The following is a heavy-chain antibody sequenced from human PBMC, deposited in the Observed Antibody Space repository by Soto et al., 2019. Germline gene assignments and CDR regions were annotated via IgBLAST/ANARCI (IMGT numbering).Heavy chain of an antibody. CDR2: ISYDGSNK. V-gene: IGHV3-30*18. Sequence: QVQLVESGGGVVQPGRSLRLSCAASGFTFSSYGMHWVRQAPGKGLEWVAVISYDGSNKYYADSVKGRFTISRDNSKNTLYLQMNSLRAEDTAVYYCAKDTFDWAYYYGMDVWGQGTTVTVSS. CDR1: GFTFSSYG. D-gene: IGHD3-9*01. CDR3: AKDTFDWAYYYGMDV. J-gene: IGHJ6*02.